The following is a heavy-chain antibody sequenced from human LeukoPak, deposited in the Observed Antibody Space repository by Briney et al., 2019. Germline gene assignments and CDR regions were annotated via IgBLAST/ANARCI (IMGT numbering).Heavy chain of an antibody. CDR2: INHSGST. V-gene: IGHV4-34*01. CDR3: ARVEKDIVVVPAARWFDP. J-gene: IGHJ5*02. Sequence: KATETLSLTCAVYGGSFSGYYWSWVPQPPGKGPGWIGEINHSGSTNYDPSLKSRVTISVDTSKNQFSLKLSSVTAADTAVYYCARVEKDIVVVPAARWFDPWGQGTLVTVSS. CDR1: GGSFSGYY. D-gene: IGHD2-2*01.